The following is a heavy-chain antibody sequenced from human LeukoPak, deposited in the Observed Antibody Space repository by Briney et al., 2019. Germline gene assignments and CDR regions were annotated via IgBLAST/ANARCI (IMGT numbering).Heavy chain of an antibody. CDR2: ISGSGGST. J-gene: IGHJ4*02. D-gene: IGHD3-16*02. CDR1: GFISGYYS. V-gene: IGHV3-23*01. CDR3: GKDLWGLGVGGSSYL. Sequence: QPGGSLITCTPAGGFISGYYSGCSCRQAPGKGLEWVSSISGSGGSTYYADSVKGRFTISRENSKNTLYLQMNSLRAEDTAVYYCGKDLWGLGVGGSSYLGGQGTLVTVSS.